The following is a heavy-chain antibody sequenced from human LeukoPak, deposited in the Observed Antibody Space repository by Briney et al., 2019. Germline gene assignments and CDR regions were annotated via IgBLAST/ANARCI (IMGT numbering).Heavy chain of an antibody. Sequence: GGPLRLSCAASGFTFSSYAMSWVRQAPGKGLEWVSAISGSGGSTYYADSVKGRFTISRDNSKNTLYLQMNSLRAEDTAVYYCAKAYCTNGVCSPHFDYWGQGTLVTVSS. CDR3: AKAYCTNGVCSPHFDY. D-gene: IGHD2-8*01. V-gene: IGHV3-23*01. J-gene: IGHJ4*02. CDR1: GFTFSSYA. CDR2: ISGSGGST.